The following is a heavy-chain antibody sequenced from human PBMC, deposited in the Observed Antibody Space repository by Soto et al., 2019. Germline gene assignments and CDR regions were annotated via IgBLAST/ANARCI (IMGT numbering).Heavy chain of an antibody. D-gene: IGHD3-22*01. CDR2: ISAYNGNT. CDR1: GYTFTSYG. Sequence: ASVKVSCKASGYTFTSYGISWVRQAPGQGLEWMGWISAYNGNTNYAQKLQGRVTMTTDTSTSTAYMELRSLRSDDTAVYYCARGYYDSSGYYRAGAEAFDIWGQGTMVTVSS. CDR3: ARGYYDSSGYYRAGAEAFDI. J-gene: IGHJ3*02. V-gene: IGHV1-18*01.